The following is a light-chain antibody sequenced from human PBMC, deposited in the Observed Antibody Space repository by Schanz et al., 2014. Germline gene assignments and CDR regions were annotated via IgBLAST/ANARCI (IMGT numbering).Light chain of an antibody. CDR3: QQYGTSPWT. CDR1: QSVSSY. CDR2: DAS. J-gene: IGKJ1*01. Sequence: EIVLTQSPGTLSLSPGERATLSCRASQSVSSYLAWYQQKPGQAPRLLIYDASNRATGIPARFSGSGSGTDFTLTISRLEPEDFAVYFCQQYGTSPWTFGQGTRVDFK. V-gene: IGKV3-20*01.